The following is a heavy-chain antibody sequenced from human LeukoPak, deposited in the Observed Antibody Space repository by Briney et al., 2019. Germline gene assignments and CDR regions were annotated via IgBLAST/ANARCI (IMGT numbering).Heavy chain of an antibody. Sequence: GASVKVSCKASRYTFTSYSMNWVRQAPGQGLEYMGWINANTGNPTYAQGFTGRFVFSLDTSVSTAYLQISSLKAEDTAVYYCARDFPARDWFFDLWGRGTLVTVSS. CDR1: RYTFTSYS. CDR3: ARDFPARDWFFDL. CDR2: INANTGNP. J-gene: IGHJ2*01. V-gene: IGHV7-4-1*02.